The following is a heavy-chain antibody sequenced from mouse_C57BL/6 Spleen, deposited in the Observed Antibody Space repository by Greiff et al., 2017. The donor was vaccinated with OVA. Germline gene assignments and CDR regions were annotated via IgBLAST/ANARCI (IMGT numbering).Heavy chain of an antibody. Sequence: VQLQQSGAELVKPGASVKLSCTASGFNITDYYMHWVKQRTEQGLEWIGRIDPEDGETKYAPKFQGKAPITADTSSNTAYLQLSSLTSEDTAVYYCATVTTVVAPYAMDYWGQGTSVTVSS. CDR2: IDPEDGET. CDR1: GFNITDYY. CDR3: ATVTTVVAPYAMDY. V-gene: IGHV14-2*01. D-gene: IGHD1-1*01. J-gene: IGHJ4*01.